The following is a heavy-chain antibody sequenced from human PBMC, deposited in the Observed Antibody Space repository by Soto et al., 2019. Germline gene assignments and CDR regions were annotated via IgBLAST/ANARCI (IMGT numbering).Heavy chain of an antibody. D-gene: IGHD6-13*01. Sequence: AGGSLRLSCAASGFTLSSYGMHWVRQAPGKGLEWVAVISYDGSNKFYADSVKGRFTISRDNSKNTLYLQMNSLRAEDTAVYFCAKDIEAAPGTEGFDYWGQGTLVTVSS. J-gene: IGHJ4*02. CDR3: AKDIEAAPGTEGFDY. CDR1: GFTLSSYG. CDR2: ISYDGSNK. V-gene: IGHV3-30*18.